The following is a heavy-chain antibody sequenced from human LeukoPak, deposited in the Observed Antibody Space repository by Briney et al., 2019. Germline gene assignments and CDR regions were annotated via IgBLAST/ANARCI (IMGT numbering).Heavy chain of an antibody. V-gene: IGHV1-69*04. CDR2: IIPIFGIA. J-gene: IGHJ6*02. Sequence: ASVKVSCKASGGTFSSYAISWVRQAPGQGLEWMGRIIPIFGIANYAQKFQGRVTITADKSTSTAYMELSSLRSEDTAVCYCASIVDTAMVTPENGMDVWGQGTTVTVSS. CDR1: GGTFSSYA. D-gene: IGHD5-18*01. CDR3: ASIVDTAMVTPENGMDV.